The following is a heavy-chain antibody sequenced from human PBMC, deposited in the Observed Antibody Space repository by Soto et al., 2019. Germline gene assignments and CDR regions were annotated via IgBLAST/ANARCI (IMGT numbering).Heavy chain of an antibody. V-gene: IGHV1-18*01. CDR1: GYTFTSYG. Sequence: ASVKVSCKASGYTFTSYGISWVRQAPGQGLEWMGWISAYNGNTNYAQKLQGRVTMTTDTSTSTDYMELRSLRSDDTAVYYCACSAGIAVAGTDAFDIWGQGTMVTVSS. D-gene: IGHD6-19*01. CDR2: ISAYNGNT. J-gene: IGHJ3*02. CDR3: ACSAGIAVAGTDAFDI.